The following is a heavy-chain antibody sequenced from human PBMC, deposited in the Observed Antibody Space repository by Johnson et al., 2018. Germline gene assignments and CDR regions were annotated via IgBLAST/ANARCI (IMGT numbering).Heavy chain of an antibody. V-gene: IGHV1-69*13. CDR2: IIPIFGAA. D-gene: IGHD4-17*01. Sequence: QVQLVQSGAEVKRPGSSLKVSCKASGGTFSSYGISWVRQAPGQGLEWMGGIIPIFGAANYAQKFKGRVTITADESTSTAYMELSSLRSEDTAVYYCATTREDGDYYYYYAMYVWGQGTTVTVSS. CDR3: ATTREDGDYYYYYAMYV. J-gene: IGHJ6*02. CDR1: GGTFSSYG.